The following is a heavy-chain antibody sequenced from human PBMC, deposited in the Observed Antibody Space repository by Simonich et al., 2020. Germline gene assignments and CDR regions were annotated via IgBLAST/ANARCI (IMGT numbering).Heavy chain of an antibody. J-gene: IGHJ3*02. CDR1: GYTFTGFY. Sequence: QVQLVQSGAEVKKPGASVKVSCEASGYTFTGFYMRWVCQAPGQWLVWMVWIHPTSGVTNYATKFQGRVTLTRDTSISTAYMELSRLISDDTAVYYCARGPRWTGDDAFDIWGQGTMVTVSS. CDR2: IHPTSGVT. D-gene: IGHD7-27*01. CDR3: ARGPRWTGDDAFDI. V-gene: IGHV1-2*02.